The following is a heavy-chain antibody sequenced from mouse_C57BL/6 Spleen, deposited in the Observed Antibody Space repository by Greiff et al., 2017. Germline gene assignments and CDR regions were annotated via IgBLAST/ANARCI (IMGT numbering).Heavy chain of an antibody. CDR2: IWTGGGT. J-gene: IGHJ4*01. Sequence: VMLVESGPGLVAPSQSLSITCTVSGFSLTSYAISWVRQPPGKGLEWLGVIWTGGGTNYNSALKSRLSISKDNSKSQFFLKMNSLQTDDTARDYCARTSFITAYAMDYWGQGTSVTVSS. D-gene: IGHD1-1*01. V-gene: IGHV2-9-1*01. CDR1: GFSLTSYA. CDR3: ARTSFITAYAMDY.